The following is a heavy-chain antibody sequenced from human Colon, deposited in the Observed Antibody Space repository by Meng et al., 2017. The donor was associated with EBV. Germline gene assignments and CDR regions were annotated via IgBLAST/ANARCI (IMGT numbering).Heavy chain of an antibody. CDR3: ARERARLIKYNWFDP. D-gene: IGHD3-10*01. Sequence: VQEGGPGPGRRSEDLSLSCTVSCDFHASGDYSRNWIRQPPGKGLEWVGYIYSSGNTFYTPSPYSRVTMSVDTSKNQFSLRLTSGNGADTAVYYCARERARLIKYNWFDPWGQGTLVTVSS. CDR2: IYSSGNT. V-gene: IGHV4-30-4*01. CDR1: CDFHASGDYS. J-gene: IGHJ5*02.